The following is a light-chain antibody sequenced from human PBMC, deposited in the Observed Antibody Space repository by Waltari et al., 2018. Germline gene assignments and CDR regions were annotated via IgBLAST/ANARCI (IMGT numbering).Light chain of an antibody. CDR1: QSLTKRY. CDR2: GAS. Sequence: VLTQSPGTLSLFPGERVTLSCRASQSLTKRYLAWYQQKPGKAPRLLIYGASSRAACIPARFSGSGSVTDFTLAISRLEPEDFAVYYCQQYGSSILYTFGQGTKLEIK. J-gene: IGKJ2*01. V-gene: IGKV3-20*01. CDR3: QQYGSSILYT.